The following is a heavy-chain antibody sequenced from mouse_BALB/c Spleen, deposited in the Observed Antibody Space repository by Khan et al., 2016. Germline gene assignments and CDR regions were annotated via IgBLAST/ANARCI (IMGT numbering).Heavy chain of an antibody. J-gene: IGHJ3*01. V-gene: IGHV3-2*02. D-gene: IGHD1-1*01. CDR3: AFLIYYYGSRFAY. CDR1: GYSITSDYA. CDR2: ISYSGST. Sequence: EVQLQESGPGLVKPSQSLSLTCTVTGYSITSDYAWNWIRQFPGNKLEWMGYISYSGSTSYNPSLTSRITITRDTYKNQFFLQFTSVTTEDTATYSFAFLIYYYGSRFAYWGEGTLVTVSA.